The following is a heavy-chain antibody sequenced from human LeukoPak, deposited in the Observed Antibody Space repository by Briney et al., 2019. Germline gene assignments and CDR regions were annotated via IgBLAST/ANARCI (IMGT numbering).Heavy chain of an antibody. CDR1: GFTFSSHA. D-gene: IGHD1-26*01. J-gene: IGHJ4*02. V-gene: IGHV3-30-3*01. CDR3: ARDISGSYTVDY. Sequence: GGSLSLSCAASGFTFSSHAMHWVRQAPGKGLDWVAVIQYDGSTKYYADSVKGRFTISRDNSRNTLDLQMNSLRAEDTAIYYCARDISGSYTVDYWGQGVLVTVSS. CDR2: IQYDGSTK.